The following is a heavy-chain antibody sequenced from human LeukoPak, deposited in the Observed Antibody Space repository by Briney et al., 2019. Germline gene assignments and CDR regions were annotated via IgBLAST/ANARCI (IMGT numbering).Heavy chain of an antibody. CDR3: ARDLNCSGGSCYRFDY. V-gene: IGHV4-34*01. J-gene: IGHJ4*02. D-gene: IGHD2-15*01. CDR2: INHSGST. CDR1: GWSFSGYY. Sequence: PSETLSLTCAVYGWSFSGYYWSWIRQPPGKGLEWIGEINHSGSTNYNPSLKSRVTISVDTSKNQFSLKLSSVTAADTAVYYCARDLNCSGGSCYRFDYWGQGTLVTVSS.